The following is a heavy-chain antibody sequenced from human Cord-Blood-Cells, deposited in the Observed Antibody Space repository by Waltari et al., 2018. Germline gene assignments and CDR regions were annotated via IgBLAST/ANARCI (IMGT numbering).Heavy chain of an antibody. Sequence: QVQLQQWGAGLLKPSETLSLTCAVYGGSFSGYYWSWIRQPPGKGREWIGETNHSGSTNYNPSLKSRVTISVDTSKNQFSLKLSSVTAADTAVYYCARGSWVTTVVTYYYYYYMDVWGKGTTVTVSS. CDR3: ARGSWVTTVVTYYYYYYMDV. D-gene: IGHD4-17*01. CDR2: TNHSGST. V-gene: IGHV4-34*01. CDR1: GGSFSGYY. J-gene: IGHJ6*03.